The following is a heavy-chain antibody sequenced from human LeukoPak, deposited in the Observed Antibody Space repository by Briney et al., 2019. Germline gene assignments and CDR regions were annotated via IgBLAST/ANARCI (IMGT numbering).Heavy chain of an antibody. CDR2: ISSSSSYI. Sequence: GGSLRLSCAASGFTFSSYSMNWVRQAPGKGLEWVSSISSSSSYIYYADSVKGRFTISRDNAKNSLYLQMNSLRAEDTAVYYCARVPRAVTPYYFDYWGRGTLVTVSS. V-gene: IGHV3-21*01. CDR1: GFTFSSYS. J-gene: IGHJ4*02. CDR3: ARVPRAVTPYYFDY. D-gene: IGHD4-17*01.